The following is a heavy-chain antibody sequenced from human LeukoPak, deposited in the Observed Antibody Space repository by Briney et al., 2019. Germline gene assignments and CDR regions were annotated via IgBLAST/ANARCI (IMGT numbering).Heavy chain of an antibody. CDR2: INKDGSEQ. V-gene: IGHV3-7*05. Sequence: GGSLRLSCVGSGFTFSSHWMSWVHQAPGKGLEWVAIINKDGSEQYYADSVKGRFTISRDNAKNSVYLQMDSLRAEDTAVHYCARAGNLDCWGQGTLVTVSS. CDR1: GFTFSSHW. CDR3: ARAGNLDC. J-gene: IGHJ4*02.